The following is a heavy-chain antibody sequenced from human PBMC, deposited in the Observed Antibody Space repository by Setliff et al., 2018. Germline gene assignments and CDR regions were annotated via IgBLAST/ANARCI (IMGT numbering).Heavy chain of an antibody. CDR2: TRNKVSGYIT. CDR3: ASEAPERPGVALDF. J-gene: IGHJ3*01. CDR1: GFTLSDYS. V-gene: IGHV3-72*01. Sequence: GGSLRLSCATSGFTLSDYSMDWVRQAPGKGLEWVGRTRNKVSGYITEYAASVKGRFTISRDDSKNSVFLQMNSLKTEDTAVYYCASEAPERPGVALDFWGPGTMVTVSS.